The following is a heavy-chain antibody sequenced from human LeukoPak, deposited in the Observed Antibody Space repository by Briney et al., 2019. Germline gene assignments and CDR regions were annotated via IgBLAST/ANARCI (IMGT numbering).Heavy chain of an antibody. V-gene: IGHV1-2*02. Sequence: GASVKVSCKASGYTFTGYYMHWVRQAPGQGLEWMGWINPNSGGTNYAQKFQGRVTMSRDTSISTAYMELSRLRSDDTAVYYCARSNWNDVFFDYWGQGTLVTVSS. D-gene: IGHD1-1*01. CDR2: INPNSGGT. CDR3: ARSNWNDVFFDY. J-gene: IGHJ4*02. CDR1: GYTFTGYY.